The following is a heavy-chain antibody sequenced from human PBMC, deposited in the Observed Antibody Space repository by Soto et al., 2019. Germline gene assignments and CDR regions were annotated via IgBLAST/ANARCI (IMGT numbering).Heavy chain of an antibody. J-gene: IGHJ5*02. CDR2: ISGSGGST. V-gene: IGHV3-23*01. D-gene: IGHD6-13*01. CDR3: AKDRDSSSWYNWFDP. Sequence: EVQLLESGGGLVQPGGSLRLSCAASGFTFSSYAMSWVRQAPGRGLEWVSAISGSGGSTYYADSVKGRFTISRDNSKNTLYLQMNSLRAEDTAVYYCAKDRDSSSWYNWFDPWGQGTLVTVSS. CDR1: GFTFSSYA.